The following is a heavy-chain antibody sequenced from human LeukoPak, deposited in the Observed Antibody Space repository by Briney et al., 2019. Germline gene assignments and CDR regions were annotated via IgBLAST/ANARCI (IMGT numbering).Heavy chain of an antibody. V-gene: IGHV4-39*07. D-gene: IGHD1-7*01. CDR2: INHSGST. J-gene: IGHJ4*02. CDR1: GGSISSSSYY. Sequence: SETLSLTCTVSGGSISSSSYYWGWIRQPPGKGLEWIGEINHSGSTSYNPSLKSRVTISVDTSKNQFSLKLSSVTAADTAVYYCARRELWRDYWGQGTLVTVSS. CDR3: ARRELWRDY.